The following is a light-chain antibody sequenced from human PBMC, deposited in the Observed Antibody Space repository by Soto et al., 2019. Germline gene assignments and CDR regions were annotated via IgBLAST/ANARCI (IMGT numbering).Light chain of an antibody. J-gene: IGKJ1*01. Sequence: DIQMTQSPSSLSVSVGDRVTITCRASQGISNYLAWYQQKPGQVPKLLIYAASNLQSGVPPRFSGSGSGTDFTLPISSLQPEDVATYYCHKYDNAPRTFGQGNKVEMK. V-gene: IGKV1-27*01. CDR2: AAS. CDR1: QGISNY. CDR3: HKYDNAPRT.